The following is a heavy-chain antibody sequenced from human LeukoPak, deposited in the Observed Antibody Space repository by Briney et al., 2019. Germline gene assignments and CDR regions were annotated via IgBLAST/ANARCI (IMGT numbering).Heavy chain of an antibody. CDR2: IINDGSYT. J-gene: IGHJ4*02. CDR3: ATSTAAAGTD. Sequence: GGSLRLSCAASGFTFSPVWMHWVRQAPGKGLMWVSHIINDGSYTTYADSVKGRFTISRDNAQNSLYLQMNSLRAEDTAIYYCATSTAAAGTDWGQGTLVTVSS. CDR1: GFTFSPVW. V-gene: IGHV3-74*01. D-gene: IGHD6-13*01.